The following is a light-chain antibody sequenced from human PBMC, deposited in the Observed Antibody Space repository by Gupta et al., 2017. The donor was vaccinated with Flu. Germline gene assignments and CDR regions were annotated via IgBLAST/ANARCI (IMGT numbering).Light chain of an antibody. Sequence: EIVLTQSPATLSLSPGERATLSCRASQSVSSYLAWYQQKPGQAPRLLIYDASNRATGIPARFSGSGSGTDFTLTISSLEPEDFAVYYCQQRSNRRTFGQGTKVEI. CDR3: QQRSNRRT. V-gene: IGKV3-11*01. CDR1: QSVSSY. J-gene: IGKJ1*01. CDR2: DAS.